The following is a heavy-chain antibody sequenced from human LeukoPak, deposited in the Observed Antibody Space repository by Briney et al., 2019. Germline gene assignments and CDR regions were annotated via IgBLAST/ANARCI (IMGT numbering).Heavy chain of an antibody. D-gene: IGHD2/OR15-2a*01. CDR1: GFTFSTFA. CDR2: ISYGGDYT. CDR3: AKDSATVGGPDFGE. Sequence: PGGSLSLSCAASGFTFSTFAMSWVRQAPGKGLEWVSGISYGGDYTYYADSVKGRFTISRDNSRDTLSLRMNSLRAEDTAIYYCAKDSATVGGPDFGEWGQGTLVTVSS. V-gene: IGHV3-23*01. J-gene: IGHJ4*02.